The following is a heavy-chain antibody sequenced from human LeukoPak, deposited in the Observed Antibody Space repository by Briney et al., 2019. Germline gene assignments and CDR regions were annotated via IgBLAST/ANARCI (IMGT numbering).Heavy chain of an antibody. CDR2: IYPGDSDT. CDR1: GSSFTTYW. CDR3: ARHGNLWSLDY. D-gene: IGHD2-21*01. Sequence: GASLKISCKASGSSFTTYWIGWVRQLPGKGLEWMGIIYPGDSDTRYSPSYQGQVTISADKSISTTYLQWSSLKASDTAMYYCARHGNLWSLDYWGQGTLVTVSS. V-gene: IGHV5-51*01. J-gene: IGHJ4*02.